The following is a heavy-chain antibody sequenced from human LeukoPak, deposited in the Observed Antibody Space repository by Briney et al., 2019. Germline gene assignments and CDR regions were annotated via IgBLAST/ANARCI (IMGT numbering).Heavy chain of an antibody. CDR3: ARSLMVYAQFDY. J-gene: IGHJ4*02. D-gene: IGHD2-8*01. Sequence: SQTLSLTCTVSGGSISSGSYYWSWIRQPPGKGLEWIGYIYYSGSTNYNPSLKSRVTISVDTSKNQFSLKLSSVTAADTAVYYCARSLMVYAQFDYWGQGTLVTVSS. CDR1: GGSISSGSYY. CDR2: IYYSGST. V-gene: IGHV4-61*01.